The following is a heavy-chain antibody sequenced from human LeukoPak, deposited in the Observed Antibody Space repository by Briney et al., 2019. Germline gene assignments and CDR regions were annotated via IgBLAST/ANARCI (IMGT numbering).Heavy chain of an antibody. CDR1: GGSISSSSYF. Sequence: SETLSLTCTVSGGSISSSSYFWGWIRQPPGKGLEWIGSIYYTGSTYYKPSLKSRVTISVDTSKNQFSLKLSSVTAADTAVYYCARAGYDSSGYSTYYFDYWGQGTLVTVSS. D-gene: IGHD3-22*01. V-gene: IGHV4-39*07. J-gene: IGHJ4*02. CDR3: ARAGYDSSGYSTYYFDY. CDR2: IYYTGST.